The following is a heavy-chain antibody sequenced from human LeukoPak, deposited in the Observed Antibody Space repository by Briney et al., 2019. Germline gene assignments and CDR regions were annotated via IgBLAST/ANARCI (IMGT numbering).Heavy chain of an antibody. CDR2: ISPNSGGT. V-gene: IGHV1-2*02. J-gene: IGHJ6*03. CDR3: ERDRGRISEYYGSGRSLQYYMDV. D-gene: IGHD3-10*01. CDR1: GYTFTDYY. Sequence: ASVKVSCKTSGYTFTDYYMHWVRQAPGQGLEWMGWISPNSGGTNYAQKFQGRVTMTRDTSIRTAYMEMSRLISDDAAVYYCERDRGRISEYYGSGRSLQYYMDVWGKGTTVTVSS.